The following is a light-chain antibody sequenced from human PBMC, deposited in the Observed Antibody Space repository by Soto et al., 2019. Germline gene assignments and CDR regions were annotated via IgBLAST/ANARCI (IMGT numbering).Light chain of an antibody. Sequence: EIVLTQSPATLSLSPGERATLSCRASQTINNNVAWYQLKDGQVPRLLIYGASTRATDVPARFSGSGSGTEFTLTISSLQSEDFAEYHCRQYNNWPQTFGQGTKVDIK. J-gene: IGKJ1*01. V-gene: IGKV3-15*01. CDR1: QTINNN. CDR2: GAS. CDR3: RQYNNWPQT.